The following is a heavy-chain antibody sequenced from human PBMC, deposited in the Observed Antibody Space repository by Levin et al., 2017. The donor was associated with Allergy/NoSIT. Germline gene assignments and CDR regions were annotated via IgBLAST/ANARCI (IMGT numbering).Heavy chain of an antibody. J-gene: IGHJ4*02. Sequence: ETLSLTCAASGFTFSSYWMHWVRQAPGKGLVWVSRINSDGSSTTYADSVKGRFTISRDNAKNTLYLQMNGLRPEDTAVYYCARGGGYSYGALDYWGQGTLVTVSS. D-gene: IGHD5-18*01. CDR1: GFTFSSYW. CDR2: INSDGSST. V-gene: IGHV3-74*01. CDR3: ARGGGYSYGALDY.